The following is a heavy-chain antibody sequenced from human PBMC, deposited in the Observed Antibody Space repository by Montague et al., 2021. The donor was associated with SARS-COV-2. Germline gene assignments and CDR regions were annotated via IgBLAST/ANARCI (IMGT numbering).Heavy chain of an antibody. CDR3: ARRRLREDYFDF. CDR2: VDYSGYT. CDR1: GDSVSSSDHY. D-gene: IGHD4-17*01. J-gene: IGHJ4*02. Sequence: SETLSLTCTVSGDSVSSSDHYWGWIRQPPGKGLEWLGIVDYSGYTYYNPCGKGRVTISIDASKNQFSLKLNSLTATDTAIYHCARRRLREDYFDFWGQGTLPTVSS. V-gene: IGHV4-39*01.